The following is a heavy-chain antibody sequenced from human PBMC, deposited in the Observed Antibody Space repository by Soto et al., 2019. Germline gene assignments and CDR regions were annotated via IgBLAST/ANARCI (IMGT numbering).Heavy chain of an antibody. D-gene: IGHD2-15*01. CDR2: INPNSGGT. Sequence: ASVKVSCKASGYTFTGYYMHWVRQAPGQGFEWMGWINPNSGGTNYAQKFQGWVTMTRDTSISTAYMELSRLRSDDTAVYYCARAVPCSGGSCYDWFDPWGQGTLVTVSS. V-gene: IGHV1-2*04. CDR1: GYTFTGYY. J-gene: IGHJ5*02. CDR3: ARAVPCSGGSCYDWFDP.